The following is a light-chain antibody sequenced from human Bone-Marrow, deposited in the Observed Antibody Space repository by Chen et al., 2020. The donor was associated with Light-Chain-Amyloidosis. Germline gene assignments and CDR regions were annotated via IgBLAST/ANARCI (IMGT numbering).Light chain of an antibody. Sequence: DIQMTQSPSTLSASVGDRVTITCRASQNISRWLAWYQQKPGKAPKLLIYWTSTFEPGVPARFSGRGSGTECTRSSSSLQPADYAAYYCQQYKTYSTFGQGTKEEIK. CDR3: QQYKTYST. V-gene: IGKV1-5*03. CDR1: QNISRW. J-gene: IGKJ1*01. CDR2: WTS.